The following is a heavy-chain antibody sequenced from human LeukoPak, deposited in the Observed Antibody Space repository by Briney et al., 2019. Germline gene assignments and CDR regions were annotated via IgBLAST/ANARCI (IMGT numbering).Heavy chain of an antibody. V-gene: IGHV4-61*01. Sequence: ASETLSLTCTVSGGSVSSGSYYWSWIRQPPGKGLEWIGYIYYSGRTNYNPSLKSRVTISVDTSKNQFSLKLSSVTAADTAVYYCARSPRMLLGNFDYWGQGTLVTVSS. CDR1: GGSVSSGSYY. D-gene: IGHD2-21*01. CDR3: ARSPRMLLGNFDY. CDR2: IYYSGRT. J-gene: IGHJ4*02.